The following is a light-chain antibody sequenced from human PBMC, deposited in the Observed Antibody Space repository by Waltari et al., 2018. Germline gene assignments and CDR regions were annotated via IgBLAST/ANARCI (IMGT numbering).Light chain of an antibody. J-gene: IGLJ2*01. CDR3: ATWDNSLRNVV. V-gene: IGLV1-51*01. Sequence: QSVLTQPPSVSAAPGQKVTISCSGRPSNIGNYYVSWYHQVPGEAPKLLIFYNNKRPSGIPDRFSASKSGTSATLGITGLQTGDEADYYCATWDNSLRNVVFGGGTKLTVL. CDR2: YNN. CDR1: PSNIGNYY.